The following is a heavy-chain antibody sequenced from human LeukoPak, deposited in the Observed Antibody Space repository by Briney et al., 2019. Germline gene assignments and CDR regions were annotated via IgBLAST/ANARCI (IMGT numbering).Heavy chain of an antibody. Sequence: GASVKVSCKASGYTFTSYGISWVRQAPGQGLEWMGWISAYNGNTNYAQKLQGRVTMTTDTSTSTAYMELRSLRSDDTAVYYCVREESGSYYSAFDIWGQGTMVTVSS. CDR2: ISAYNGNT. D-gene: IGHD1-26*01. CDR3: VREESGSYYSAFDI. CDR1: GYTFTSYG. J-gene: IGHJ3*02. V-gene: IGHV1-18*01.